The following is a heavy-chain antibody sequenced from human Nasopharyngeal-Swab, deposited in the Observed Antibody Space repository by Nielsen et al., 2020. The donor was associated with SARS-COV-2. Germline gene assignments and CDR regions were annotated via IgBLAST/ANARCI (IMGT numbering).Heavy chain of an antibody. J-gene: IGHJ3*01. CDR2: INQREST. V-gene: IGHV4-34*01. Sequence: SETLTLTCAVYGGSLSGYYWSWIRQPPGKGLAWIGAINQRESTNHNPSLKSRVTISVDKSKNQFSLKMNSVTAADTAVYYCARGISYRITIFEVVIRGDDAFDFWGQGTMVSVSS. CDR1: GGSLSGYY. CDR3: ARGISYRITIFEVVIRGDDAFDF. D-gene: IGHD3-3*01.